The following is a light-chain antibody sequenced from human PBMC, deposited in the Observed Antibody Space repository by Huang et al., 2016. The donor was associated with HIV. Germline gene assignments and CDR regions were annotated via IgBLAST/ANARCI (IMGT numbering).Light chain of an antibody. J-gene: IGKJ4*01. CDR2: DAS. CDR1: QSVSNY. CDR3: QQRSNWPPLT. V-gene: IGKV3-11*01. Sequence: EIVLTQSPATLSLSPGERATLSCRASQSVSNYLAWYQQKPGQAPRLLIYDASNRAAGIPARFSGSGSGADFALTINSLEPEDFAFYYCQQRSNWPPLTFGGGTMVEIK.